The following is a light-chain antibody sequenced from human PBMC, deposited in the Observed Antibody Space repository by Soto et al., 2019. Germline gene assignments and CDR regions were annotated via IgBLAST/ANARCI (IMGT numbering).Light chain of an antibody. Sequence: QSALTQPASVSGSPGQSIAISCTGTSSDVGGYNYVSWYQQHPGKAPKLMIYDVSNRPSGVSNRFSGSKSGNTASLTISGLQAEDESDYYCGSYTSSSPRYVFGTGTKVTVL. CDR1: SSDVGGYNY. CDR3: GSYTSSSPRYV. J-gene: IGLJ1*01. V-gene: IGLV2-14*01. CDR2: DVS.